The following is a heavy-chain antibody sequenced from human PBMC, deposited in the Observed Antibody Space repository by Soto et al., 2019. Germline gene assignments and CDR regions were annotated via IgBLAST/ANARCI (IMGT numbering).Heavy chain of an antibody. CDR1: GFSFNTDGVG. V-gene: IGHV2-5*02. D-gene: IGHD5-18*01. CDR2: VYWDDDK. Sequence: QITLKESGPTLVKPTQTLTLTCTFSGFSFNTDGVGVGWIRQPPGKALEWIALVYWDDDKRYSPALKSRITSTKSTSVRWVVRTIATMVPVDTATSYCVHSRTCYGYLDFDYWGQGTLVTVSS. CDR3: VHSRTCYGYLDFDY. J-gene: IGHJ4*02.